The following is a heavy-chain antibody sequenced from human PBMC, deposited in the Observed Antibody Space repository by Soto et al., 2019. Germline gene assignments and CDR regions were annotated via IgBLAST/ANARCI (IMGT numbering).Heavy chain of an antibody. V-gene: IGHV1-18*01. CDR3: ARDVALVWGRGSYYAY. J-gene: IGHJ4*02. CDR2: ISAYNGNT. Sequence: QVQLVQSGAEVKKPGASVKVSCKASGYTFTSYGISWVRQAPGQGLEWMGWISAYNGNTNYAQKLQGRVTMTTDTSTSTAYIELRSLRSDDTAVYYCARDVALVWGRGSYYAYWGQGTLVTVSS. D-gene: IGHD1-26*01. CDR1: GYTFTSYG.